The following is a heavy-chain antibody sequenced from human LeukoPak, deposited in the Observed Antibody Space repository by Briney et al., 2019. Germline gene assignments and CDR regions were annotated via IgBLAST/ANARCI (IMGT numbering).Heavy chain of an antibody. V-gene: IGHV1-18*01. D-gene: IGHD4-17*01. CDR2: ISAYNGNT. J-gene: IGHJ5*02. CDR3: ARLSSHYGDYKVDP. CDR1: GYTFTSYG. Sequence: GASVKVSCKASGYTFTSYGISWVRQAPGQGLELMGWISAYNGNTKYAQKLQGRVTMTTDTSTSTAYMELRSLRSEDTAVYYCARLSSHYGDYKVDPWGQGTLVTVSS.